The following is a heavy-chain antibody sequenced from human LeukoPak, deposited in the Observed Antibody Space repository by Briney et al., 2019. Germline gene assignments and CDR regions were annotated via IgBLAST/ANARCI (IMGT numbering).Heavy chain of an antibody. D-gene: IGHD3-10*01. J-gene: IGHJ4*02. CDR2: ISYDGSNK. Sequence: HPGGSLRLSCAASGFTFSSYGMHWVRQAPGKGLEWVAVISYDGSNKYYADSVKGRFTISRDNSKNTLYLQMNSLRAEDTAVYYCAKDSYGFLWLGDNQYDYWGQGTLVTVSS. CDR3: AKDSYGFLWLGDNQYDY. CDR1: GFTFSSYG. V-gene: IGHV3-30*18.